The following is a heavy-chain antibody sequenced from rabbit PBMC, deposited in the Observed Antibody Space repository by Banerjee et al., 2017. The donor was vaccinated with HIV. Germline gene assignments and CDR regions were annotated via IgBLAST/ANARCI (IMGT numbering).Heavy chain of an antibody. CDR1: GFSFSSNYW. D-gene: IGHD6-1*01. Sequence: QEQLEESGGDLVKPEGSLTLTCTPSGFSFSSNYWICWVRQAPGKGLEWIACILTGSDTTAYATWAKGRSTISKTSSTTVTLQMTSLTAADTATYFCARGNTYDYTGDAYASFDLWGQGTLVTVS. CDR2: ILTGSDTT. V-gene: IGHV1S45*01. CDR3: ARGNTYDYTGDAYASFDL. J-gene: IGHJ4*01.